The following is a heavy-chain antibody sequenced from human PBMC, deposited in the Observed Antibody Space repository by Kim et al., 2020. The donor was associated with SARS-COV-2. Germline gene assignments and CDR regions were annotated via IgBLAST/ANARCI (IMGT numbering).Heavy chain of an antibody. D-gene: IGHD5-12*01. Sequence: GGSLRLSCAASGFTFSNYYMIWLRQAPGKGLEWVAYISSNGGSSNFYHAAVEGRITTTANNDKNLLLLQNSIRRADEAADYYCSREFHMSRCTSSGFWGR. CDR2: ISSNGGSSN. CDR3: SREFHMSRCTSSGF. CDR1: GFTFSNYY. V-gene: IGHV3-11*01. J-gene: IGHJ2*01.